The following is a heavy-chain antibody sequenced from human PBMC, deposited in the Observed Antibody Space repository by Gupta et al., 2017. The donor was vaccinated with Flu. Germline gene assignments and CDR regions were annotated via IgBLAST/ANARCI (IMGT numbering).Heavy chain of an antibody. V-gene: IGHV1-69*06. CDR1: GGTFSSNA. CDR2: IIPKFDTP. J-gene: IGHJ6*02. CDR3: ARDYDGIGTYYYYYHGMDV. Sequence: QVQLEQSGAEVKKPGSSVKLSCKASGGTFSSNAISWVRQAPGQGLEWMGGIIPKFDTPNYSQKFQDRVTITADKLTSTVYMEVRSLRSEDTAVYYCARDYDGIGTYYYYYHGMDVWGQGTTVTVYS. D-gene: IGHD3-22*01.